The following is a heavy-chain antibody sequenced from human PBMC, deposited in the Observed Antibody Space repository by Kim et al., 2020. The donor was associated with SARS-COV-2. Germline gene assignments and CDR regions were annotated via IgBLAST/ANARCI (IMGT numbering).Heavy chain of an antibody. CDR1: GFTFSSYG. CDR3: ARDLSGSYYVSVTLDY. CDR2: IWYDGSNK. V-gene: IGHV3-33*01. Sequence: GGSLRLSCAASGFTFSSYGMHWVRQAPGKGLEWVAVIWYDGSNKYYADSVKGRFTISRDNSKNTLYLQMNSLRAEDTAVYYCARDLSGSYYVSVTLDYWGQGTLVTVSS. J-gene: IGHJ4*02. D-gene: IGHD1-26*01.